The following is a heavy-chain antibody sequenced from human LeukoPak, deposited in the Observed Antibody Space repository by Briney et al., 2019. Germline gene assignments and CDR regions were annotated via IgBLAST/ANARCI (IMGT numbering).Heavy chain of an antibody. Sequence: GGSLRLSCTASEFTFGDYAMSWVRQAPGKGLEWVGFIRSKVYGGTTEYAASVKGRFTISRDDSKSIAYLQMNSLKTEDTAVYYCTRGSRYCDSTSCPYYYMDVWAKGPRSPSP. D-gene: IGHD2-2*01. V-gene: IGHV3-49*04. CDR3: TRGSRYCDSTSCPYYYMDV. J-gene: IGHJ6*03. CDR2: IRSKVYGGTT. CDR1: EFTFGDYA.